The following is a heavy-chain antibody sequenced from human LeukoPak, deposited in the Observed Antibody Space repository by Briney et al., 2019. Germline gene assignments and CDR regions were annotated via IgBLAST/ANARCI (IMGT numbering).Heavy chain of an antibody. CDR2: ISYDGSNK. J-gene: IGHJ4*02. CDR1: GFTFSSYG. V-gene: IGHV3-30*03. Sequence: GGSLRLSCAASGFTFSSYGMHWVRQAPGKGLEWVAVISYDGSNKYYADSVKGRFTISRDNSKNTLYLQMNSLRAEDTAVYYCAILSTSNFKVDYWGQGTLVTVSS. CDR3: AILSTSNFKVDY. D-gene: IGHD4/OR15-4a*01.